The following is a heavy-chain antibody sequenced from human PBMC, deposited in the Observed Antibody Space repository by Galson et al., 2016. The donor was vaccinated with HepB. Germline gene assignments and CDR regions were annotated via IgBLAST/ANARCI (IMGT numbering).Heavy chain of an antibody. V-gene: IGHV1-18*01. CDR3: AAAVAGNFDY. J-gene: IGHJ4*02. CDR2: ISAYNGNT. D-gene: IGHD6-19*01. Sequence: RQAPGQGLEWMGWISAYNGNTNYAQKLQGRVTMTTDTSTSTAYMELRSLRSDDTAVYYCAAAVAGNFDYWGQGILVTVSS.